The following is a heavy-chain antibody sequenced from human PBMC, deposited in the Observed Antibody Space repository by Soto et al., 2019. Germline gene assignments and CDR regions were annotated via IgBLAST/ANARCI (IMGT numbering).Heavy chain of an antibody. CDR1: GGSFSGYY. V-gene: IGHV4-34*01. D-gene: IGHD4-17*01. J-gene: IGHJ6*02. CDR3: AREGSDYGDYYYYGMVV. Sequence: PSETLSLTCAVYGGSFSGYYWSWIRQPPGKGLEWIGEINHSGSTNYNPSLKSRVTISVDTSKNQFSLKLSSVTAADTAVYYCAREGSDYGDYYYYGMVVWGQGTTVTVSS. CDR2: INHSGST.